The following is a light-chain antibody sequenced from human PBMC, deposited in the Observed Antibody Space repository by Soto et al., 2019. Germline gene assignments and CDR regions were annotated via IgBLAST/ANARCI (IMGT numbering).Light chain of an antibody. Sequence: QSVLTQPASASGTPGQRVTISCSGSSSNIGSNYLYWYQQLPGTAPQLLIYRNNQRPSGVPDRFSGSKSGTSASLAITGLRSEDEAGYYCAAWDDNLSGWVFGGGTKLTVL. J-gene: IGLJ3*02. V-gene: IGLV1-47*01. CDR2: RNN. CDR1: SSNIGSNY. CDR3: AAWDDNLSGWV.